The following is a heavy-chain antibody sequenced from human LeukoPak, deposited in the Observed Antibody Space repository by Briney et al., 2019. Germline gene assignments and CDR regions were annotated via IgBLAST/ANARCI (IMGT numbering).Heavy chain of an antibody. CDR2: ISSSSSYI. J-gene: IGHJ4*02. Sequence: GGSLRLSCAASGFTFSSYSMNWVRQAPGKGLEWVSSISSSSSYIYYADSVKGRFTISRDNAKNSLYLQMNSLRAEDTAVYYCARCITGTTGIDYLGQGTLVTVSS. CDR1: GFTFSSYS. D-gene: IGHD1-20*01. V-gene: IGHV3-21*01. CDR3: ARCITGTTGIDY.